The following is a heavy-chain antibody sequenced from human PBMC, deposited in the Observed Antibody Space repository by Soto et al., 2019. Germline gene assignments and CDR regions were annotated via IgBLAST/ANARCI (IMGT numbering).Heavy chain of an antibody. Sequence: PSETLSLTCTVSGGSINSYYWSWIRQPAGKGLEWIGRFYTSASTNYNPSLKSRVTMSVDTSKNQFSLKLSSVTAADTAVYYCARDISLIVSGMDVWGQGTTVTVSS. V-gene: IGHV4-4*07. CDR2: FYTSAST. CDR1: GGSINSYY. D-gene: IGHD3-22*01. J-gene: IGHJ6*02. CDR3: ARDISLIVSGMDV.